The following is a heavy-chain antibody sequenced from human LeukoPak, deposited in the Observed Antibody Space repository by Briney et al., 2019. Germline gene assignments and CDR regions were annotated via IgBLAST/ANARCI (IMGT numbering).Heavy chain of an antibody. CDR1: GFIFRNYA. Sequence: GGSLRLSCAASGFIFRNYAMSWVRQAPGKGLEWVSAITGSGGTTYYADSVKGRFTISRDNSKNTLYVEMNTLRAEDTAVYYCAKWGDYDILTGYYVSDFWGQGTLVTVSS. CDR3: AKWGDYDILTGYYVSDF. J-gene: IGHJ4*02. D-gene: IGHD3-9*01. V-gene: IGHV3-23*01. CDR2: ITGSGGTT.